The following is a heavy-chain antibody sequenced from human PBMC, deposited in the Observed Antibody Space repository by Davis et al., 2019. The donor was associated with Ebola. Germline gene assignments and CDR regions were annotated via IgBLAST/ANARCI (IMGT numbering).Heavy chain of an antibody. J-gene: IGHJ6*03. CDR2: IYYSGST. D-gene: IGHD2-8*01. CDR1: GGSISSGGYY. Sequence: PSDTLSLTCTVSGGSISSGGYYWSWIRQHPGKGLEWIGYIYYSGSTYYNPSLKSRVTISVDTSKNQFSLKLSSVTAADTAVYYCARKRGVYGPPYYYYMDVWGKGTTVTVSS. V-gene: IGHV4-31*03. CDR3: ARKRGVYGPPYYYYMDV.